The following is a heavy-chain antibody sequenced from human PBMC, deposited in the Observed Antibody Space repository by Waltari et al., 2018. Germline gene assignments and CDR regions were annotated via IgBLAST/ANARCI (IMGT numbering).Heavy chain of an antibody. CDR3: ARGRGIAVEFDY. CDR1: GDSVSNTGAA. CDR2: TYYRSRWYR. J-gene: IGHJ4*02. D-gene: IGHD6-19*01. Sequence: QVQLQQSGPGLVKPSQTLSLTCAISGDSVSNTGAAWNWVRQSPSRGLEWLARTYYRSRWYRDYAVSVKSRITLHPDTSKNQFSLQLNSVTPDDTAVYYCARGRGIAVEFDYWGQGTLVTVSS. V-gene: IGHV6-1*01.